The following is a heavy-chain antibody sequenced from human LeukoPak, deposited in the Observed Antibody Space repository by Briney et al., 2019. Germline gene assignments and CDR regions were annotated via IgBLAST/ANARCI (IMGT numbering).Heavy chain of an antibody. CDR3: ARGYYDFWSGYGGR. V-gene: IGHV3-74*01. D-gene: IGHD3-3*01. CDR1: GFTFSSYW. CDR2: INTDGSSR. Sequence: GGSLRLSCAASGFTFSSYWMHWVRQVPGKGLVWVSGINTDGSSRSYADSVKGRFTISRDNAKNTLYLQMNSLRAEDTAVYYCARGYYDFWSGYGGRWGQGTLVTVSS. J-gene: IGHJ4*02.